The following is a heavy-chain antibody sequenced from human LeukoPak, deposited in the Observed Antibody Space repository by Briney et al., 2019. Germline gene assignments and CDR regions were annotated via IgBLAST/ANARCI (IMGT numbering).Heavy chain of an antibody. CDR3: AIVMMAPSYGDYANYYYYYYMDV. Sequence: SETLSLTCTVPRGSISSYYWSWIRQPAGKGLEWIGRIYTSGSTNYNPSLKSRVTMSVDTSKNQSSLKLSSVTAADTAVYYCAIVMMAPSYGDYANYYYYYYMDVWGKGTTVTVSS. D-gene: IGHD4-17*01. CDR2: IYTSGST. CDR1: RGSISSYY. J-gene: IGHJ6*03. V-gene: IGHV4-4*07.